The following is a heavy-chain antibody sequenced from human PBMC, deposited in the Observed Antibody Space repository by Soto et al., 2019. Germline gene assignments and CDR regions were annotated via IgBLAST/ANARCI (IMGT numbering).Heavy chain of an antibody. CDR1: GGTFGSYA. J-gene: IGHJ4*02. D-gene: IGHD5-12*01. CDR3: ARSSALQRWLQYFDY. CDR2: IIPIFGTA. V-gene: IGHV1-69*13. Sequence: SVKVSCKASGGTFGSYAISWVRQAPGQGLEWMGGIIPIFGTANYAQKFQGRVTITANESTSTAYMELSSLRSEDTAVYYCARSSALQRWLQYFDYWGQGTLVTVSS.